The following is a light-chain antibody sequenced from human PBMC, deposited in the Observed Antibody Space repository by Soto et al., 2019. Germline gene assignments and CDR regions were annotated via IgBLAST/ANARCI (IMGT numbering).Light chain of an antibody. Sequence: EIVLTQSPATLSLSPGERATLSCRASQSIKNNIAWYQKRAGQAPRLLIDDAVNRATAIPPRFSGSGSGTDFTLTIASLVPEDSAVYYCQNLKTFGQGTRLEIK. CDR3: QNLKT. CDR1: QSIKNN. J-gene: IGKJ5*01. V-gene: IGKV3-11*01. CDR2: DAV.